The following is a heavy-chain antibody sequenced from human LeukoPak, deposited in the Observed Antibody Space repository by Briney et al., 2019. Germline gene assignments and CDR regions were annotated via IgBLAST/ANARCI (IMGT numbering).Heavy chain of an antibody. V-gene: IGHV4-39*07. D-gene: IGHD6-13*01. CDR2: IYYSGST. J-gene: IGHJ4*02. CDR3: AVAAAVYYFDY. Sequence: PSEPLSLTCTVSGGSISSSSYYWGWIRQPPGKGLEWIGSIYYSGSTYYNPSLKSRVTISVDTSKNQFSLKLSSVTAADTAVYYCAVAAAVYYFDYWGQGTLVTVSS. CDR1: GGSISSSSYY.